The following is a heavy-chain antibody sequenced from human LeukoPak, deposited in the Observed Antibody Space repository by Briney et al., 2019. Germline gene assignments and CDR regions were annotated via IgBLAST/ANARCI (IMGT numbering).Heavy chain of an antibody. CDR3: AREQPAQGKYYYYYYYMDV. CDR2: INHSGST. Sequence: KSSETLSLTCTVSGGSISSYYWSWIRQPPGKGLEWIGEINHSGSTNYNPSLKSRVTISVDTSKNQFSLKLSSVTAADTAVYYCAREQPAQGKYYYYYYYMDVWGKGTMVTISS. CDR1: GGSISSYY. V-gene: IGHV4-34*01. D-gene: IGHD1/OR15-1a*01. J-gene: IGHJ6*03.